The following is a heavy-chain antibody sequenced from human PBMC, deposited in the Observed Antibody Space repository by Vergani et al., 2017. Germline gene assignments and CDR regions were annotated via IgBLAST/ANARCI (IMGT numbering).Heavy chain of an antibody. Sequence: QLQLQESGPGLVKPSATLSLTCSVSGSSIRSSNYYWGWIRQPPGKGLEWIASIYYSGSTYYNPSLKSRVTISVDTSKNQFSLKRSSGTAADTAVYFCARHSTVEWLVKLGRIDPWGKGIRVTVSS. CDR3: ARHSTVEWLVKLGRIDP. V-gene: IGHV4-39*01. CDR1: GSSIRSSNYY. J-gene: IGHJ5*02. CDR2: IYYSGST. D-gene: IGHD6-19*01.